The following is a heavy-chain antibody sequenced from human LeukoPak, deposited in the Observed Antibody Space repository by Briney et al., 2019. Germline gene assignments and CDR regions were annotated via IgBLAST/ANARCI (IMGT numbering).Heavy chain of an antibody. CDR1: GFTFSSYS. CDR3: ASRRVGATDTFDY. D-gene: IGHD1-26*01. Sequence: PGGSLRLSCAASGFTFSSYSMNWVRQAPGKGLEWVSSISSSSSYIYYADSVKGRFTISRDNAKNSLYLQMNSLRAEDTAVYYCASRRVGATDTFDYWGQGTLVTVSS. CDR2: ISSSSSYI. J-gene: IGHJ4*02. V-gene: IGHV3-21*01.